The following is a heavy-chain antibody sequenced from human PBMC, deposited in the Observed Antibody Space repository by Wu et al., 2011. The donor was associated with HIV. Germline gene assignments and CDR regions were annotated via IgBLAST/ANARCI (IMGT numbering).Heavy chain of an antibody. CDR3: ARDGTGDDVTSYFDY. Sequence: QVHLCRSGAEVKKPGSSVKVSCKASGGTFSSYALIWVRQAPGQGLEWMGGIIPFFGTTNYAQTFKGRVTITADKSTNTAYMELSSLRSDDTAVYYCARDGTGDDVTSYFDYWGPGTLVIVSS. J-gene: IGHJ4*02. V-gene: IGHV1-69*14. CDR1: GGTFSSYA. D-gene: IGHD1-14*01. CDR2: IIPFFGTT.